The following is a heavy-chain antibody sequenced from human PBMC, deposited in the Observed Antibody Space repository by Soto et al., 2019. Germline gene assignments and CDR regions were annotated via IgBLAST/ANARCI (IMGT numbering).Heavy chain of an antibody. V-gene: IGHV1-69*13. CDR2: IIPIFGTA. Sequence: GASVKVSCKASGGTFSSYAISWVRQAPGQGLEWMGGIIPIFGTANYAQKFQGRVTITADESTSTAYMELSSLRPEDTAVYYCARGGTYYYDSSGPNWFDPWGQGTLVTVSS. CDR1: GGTFSSYA. CDR3: ARGGTYYYDSSGPNWFDP. J-gene: IGHJ5*02. D-gene: IGHD3-22*01.